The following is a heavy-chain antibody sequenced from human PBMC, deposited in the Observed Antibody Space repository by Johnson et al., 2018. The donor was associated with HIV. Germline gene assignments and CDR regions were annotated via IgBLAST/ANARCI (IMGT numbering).Heavy chain of an antibody. V-gene: IGHV3-30*19. Sequence: QVQLVESGGGVVQPGRSLRLSCAASGFTFSSYGMHWVRQAAGKGLEWVAVISYDGSNKYYADSVKGRFTISRDNSKNTLYLQMNSLRAEDTDVYYCARAVARGQWLADGYIWGQGTTVTVSS. D-gene: IGHD6-19*01. J-gene: IGHJ3*02. CDR1: GFTFSSYG. CDR2: ISYDGSNK. CDR3: ARAVARGQWLADGYI.